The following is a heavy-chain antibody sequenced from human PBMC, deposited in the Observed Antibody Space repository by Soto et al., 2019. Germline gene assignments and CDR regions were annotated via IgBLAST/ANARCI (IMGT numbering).Heavy chain of an antibody. CDR2: IIPIFGTA. V-gene: IGHV1-69*01. Sequence: QVQLVQSGAEVKKPGSSVKVSCKAPGGTFSSYAISWVRQAPGQGLEWMGGIIPIFGTANYAQKFQGRVTITADESTXXXXXXXXXXXXXXXXXYYCARSQGGSTSLDIYYYYYYGMDVWGQGTTVTVSS. CDR1: GGTFSSYA. D-gene: IGHD2-2*01. J-gene: IGHJ6*02. CDR3: ARSQGGSTSLDIYYYYYYGMDV.